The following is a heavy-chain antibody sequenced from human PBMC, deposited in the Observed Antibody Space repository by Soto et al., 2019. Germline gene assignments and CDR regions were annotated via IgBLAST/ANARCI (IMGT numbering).Heavy chain of an antibody. Sequence: ASVKVSCKASGYSLIDYYTHWVRQAPGQGLEWMGRISPKSGAINYAQKFQGRVTLTWDTSLNTAYMELSSLRSDNPALFYCASIPRYIRDCYYLDSWGQGTLVTVSS. V-gene: IGHV1-2*02. D-gene: IGHD2-21*02. CDR2: ISPKSGAI. CDR1: GYSLIDYY. CDR3: ASIPRYIRDCYYLDS. J-gene: IGHJ4*02.